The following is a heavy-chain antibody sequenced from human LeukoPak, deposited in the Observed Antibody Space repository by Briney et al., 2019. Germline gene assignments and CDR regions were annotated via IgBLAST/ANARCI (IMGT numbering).Heavy chain of an antibody. D-gene: IGHD3-3*01. CDR2: INHSGST. J-gene: IGHJ2*01. CDR3: AGKGDFWSGYRSYWYFDL. V-gene: IGHV4-34*01. CDR1: GGSFSGYY. Sequence: SETLSLTCAVYGGSFSGYYWSWIRQPPGKGLEWIGEINHSGSTNYNPSLKSRVTISVDTSKNQFSLKLSSVTAADTAVYYCAGKGDFWSGYRSYWYFDLWGRGTLVTVSS.